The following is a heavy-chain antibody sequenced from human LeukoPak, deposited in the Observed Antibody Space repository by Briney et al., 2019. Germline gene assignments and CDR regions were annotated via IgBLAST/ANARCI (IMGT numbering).Heavy chain of an antibody. J-gene: IGHJ4*02. CDR3: ATGHCSFDF. CDR1: GFTFSGYY. CDR2: IGSSGTYT. D-gene: IGHD2-21*01. V-gene: IGHV3-11*03. Sequence: GGSLRLSCAASGFTFSGYYMSWIRQAPGKGLEWVSSIGSSGTYTNYADSVRGRFTISRDNAKNSLYLQMSSLRAEDSAVYYCATGHCSFDFWGQGTLVTVSS.